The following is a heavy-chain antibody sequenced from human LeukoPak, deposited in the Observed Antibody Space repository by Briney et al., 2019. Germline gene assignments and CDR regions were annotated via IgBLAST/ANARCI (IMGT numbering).Heavy chain of an antibody. V-gene: IGHV3-48*03. CDR2: ISSSSSTI. D-gene: IGHD5-12*01. J-gene: IGHJ6*03. CDR3: ARDKIVAYYYYMDV. CDR1: GFTFSSYE. Sequence: GVSLRLSCAASGFTFSSYEMNWVRQAPGKGLEWVSYISSSSSTIYYADSVKGRFTISRDNAKNSLYLQMNSLRAEDTAVYYCARDKIVAYYYYMDVWGKGTTVTVSS.